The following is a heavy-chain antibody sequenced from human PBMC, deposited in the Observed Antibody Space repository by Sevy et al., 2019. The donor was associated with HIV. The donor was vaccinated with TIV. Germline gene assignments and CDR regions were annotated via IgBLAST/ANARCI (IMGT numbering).Heavy chain of an antibody. CDR2: INWSGGST. J-gene: IGHJ5*02. V-gene: IGHV3-20*04. CDR1: GFTFDDYG. D-gene: IGHD2-8*01. Sequence: GGSLRLSCAASGFTFDDYGMTWVRQAPGKGLEWVSGINWSGGSTGYADSVKGRFTMSRDNAKNFLYLQMKSLRAEDTALYYCARSLGYCTNGVCSHSDAWGQGTLVTVSS. CDR3: ARSLGYCTNGVCSHSDA.